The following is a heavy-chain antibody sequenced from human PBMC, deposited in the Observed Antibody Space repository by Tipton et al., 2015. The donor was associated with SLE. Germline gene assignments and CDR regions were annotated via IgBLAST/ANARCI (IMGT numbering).Heavy chain of an antibody. V-gene: IGHV3-21*01. CDR3: ARDRAGDIYYGMDV. D-gene: IGHD3-9*01. CDR2: ISSSSSYI. CDR1: GFTFSSYS. Sequence: SLRLSCAASGFTFSSYSMNWVRQAPGKGLEWVSSISSSSSYIYYADSVKGRFTISRDNAKNSLYLQMNSLRAEDTAVYYCARDRAGDIYYGMDVWGQGTTVTVSS. J-gene: IGHJ6*02.